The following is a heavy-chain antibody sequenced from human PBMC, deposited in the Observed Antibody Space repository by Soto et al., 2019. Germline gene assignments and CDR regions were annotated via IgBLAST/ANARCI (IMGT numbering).Heavy chain of an antibody. CDR3: ITSHAGELNN. V-gene: IGHV4-4*02. CDR1: GGSISSSSC. CDR2: IFESGAT. D-gene: IGHD1-7*01. Sequence: QVQLQESGPGLVKPSGTLSLTCAVSGGSISSSSCWTWVRQSPGKGLEWIGEIFESGATNYNPSLKSRLTMSVDKSKNQFSLNLSSLTAADTAVYFCITSHAGELNNWGQGTLVTVSS. J-gene: IGHJ4*02.